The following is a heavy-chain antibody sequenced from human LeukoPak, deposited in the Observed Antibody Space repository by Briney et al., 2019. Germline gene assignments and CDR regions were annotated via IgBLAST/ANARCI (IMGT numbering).Heavy chain of an antibody. CDR1: GFTFSPYA. CDR2: ITGNSGLI. V-gene: IGHV3-23*01. CDR3: VKDRKPDGRYNFDY. Sequence: GGSLRLSCAASGFTFSPYAMNWVRQAPGKGLEWVSVITGNSGLIYYADSVKGRFTISRDNSKNTLYLHMNSLRAEDTATYYCVKDRKPDGRYNFDYRGPGTLVTVSS. J-gene: IGHJ4*02. D-gene: IGHD5-24*01.